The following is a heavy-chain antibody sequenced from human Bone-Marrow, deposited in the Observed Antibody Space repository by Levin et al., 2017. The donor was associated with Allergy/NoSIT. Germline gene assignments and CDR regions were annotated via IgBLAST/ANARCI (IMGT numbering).Heavy chain of an antibody. J-gene: IGHJ1*01. V-gene: IGHV2-5*02. CDR2: IYWDDEQ. CDR1: GFSLSSDGGG. D-gene: IGHD5-12*01. CDR3: AHRPQRQISGYDTGLEH. Sequence: SGPTLVKPTETFTLTCTFSGFSLSSDGGGVGWIRQPPGKALEWLALIYWDDEQFYSPSLKSRLTITKATSKNQVVLIMTNMDPEETATYYCAHRPQRQISGYDTGLEHWGQGTLVIVSS.